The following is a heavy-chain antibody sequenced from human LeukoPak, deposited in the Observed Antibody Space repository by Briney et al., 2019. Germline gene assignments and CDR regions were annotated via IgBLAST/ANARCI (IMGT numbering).Heavy chain of an antibody. V-gene: IGHV3-21*01. CDR2: ISSSSDYI. CDR3: GLWFGEPFDY. Sequence: GGSLRLSCAASGFTFSSYSMTWVRQAPGKGLEWVPSISSSSDYIYYADSVKGRFTISRDNAKNSLYLQMNSLRAEDTAVYYCGLWFGEPFDYWGQGTLVTVSS. J-gene: IGHJ4*02. CDR1: GFTFSSYS. D-gene: IGHD3-10*01.